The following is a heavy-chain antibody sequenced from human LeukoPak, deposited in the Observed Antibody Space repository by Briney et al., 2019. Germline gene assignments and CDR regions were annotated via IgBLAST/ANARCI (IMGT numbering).Heavy chain of an antibody. Sequence: GGSLRLSCAASGFTFSNAWMSWVRQAPGKGLEWVAVISYDGSNKYYADSVKGRFTISRDNSKNTLYLQMNSLRAEDTAVYYCARVPSDWGNYDILTGSPPYWGQGTLVTVSS. V-gene: IGHV3-30-3*01. D-gene: IGHD3-9*01. J-gene: IGHJ4*02. CDR3: ARVPSDWGNYDILTGSPPY. CDR2: ISYDGSNK. CDR1: GFTFSNAW.